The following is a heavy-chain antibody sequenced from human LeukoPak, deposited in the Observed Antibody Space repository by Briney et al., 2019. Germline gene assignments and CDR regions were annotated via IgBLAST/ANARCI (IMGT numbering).Heavy chain of an antibody. CDR3: ARADEWLPDAFDI. CDR2: INPETGGT. V-gene: IGHV1-2*02. Sequence: ASVKVSCKASGYTFTDYSMHWVRQAPGQGLEWMGWINPETGGTDYAQKLQGRVTMTTDTSTSTAYMELRSLRSDDTAVYYCARADEWLPDAFDIWGQGTMVTVSS. D-gene: IGHD5-12*01. J-gene: IGHJ3*02. CDR1: GYTFTDYS.